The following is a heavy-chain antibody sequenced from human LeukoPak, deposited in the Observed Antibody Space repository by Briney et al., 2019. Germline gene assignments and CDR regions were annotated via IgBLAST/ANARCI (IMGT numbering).Heavy chain of an antibody. Sequence: GASVKVSCKASGYTFTGYCIHWVRQAPGQGLEWMGWINPNGGGTNYAQNFQGRVTMTRDTSISTAYMELSRLRSDDTAIYYCARENNSGWYRKAAFDYWGQGTLVTVTS. CDR3: ARENNSGWYRKAAFDY. J-gene: IGHJ4*02. CDR2: INPNGGGT. V-gene: IGHV1-2*02. CDR1: GYTFTGYC. D-gene: IGHD6-19*01.